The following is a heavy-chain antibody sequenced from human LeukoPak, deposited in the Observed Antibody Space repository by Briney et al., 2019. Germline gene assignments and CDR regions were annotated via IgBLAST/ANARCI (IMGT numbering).Heavy chain of an antibody. CDR2: INHSGST. V-gene: IGHV4-34*01. Sequence: GSLRLSCAASGVTLSSYAMSWIRRPPGKGLEWIGEINHSGSTNYDPSLKSRVTISVDTSKNQFSLKLSSVTAADTAVYYCARVHVVVPAAMLRVRDYYYGMDVWGQGTTVTVSS. CDR3: ARVHVVVPAAMLRVRDYYYGMDV. CDR1: GVTLSSYA. J-gene: IGHJ6*02. D-gene: IGHD2-2*01.